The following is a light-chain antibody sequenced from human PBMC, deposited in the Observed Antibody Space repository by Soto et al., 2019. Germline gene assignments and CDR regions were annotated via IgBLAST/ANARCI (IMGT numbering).Light chain of an antibody. CDR3: QQRSNYT. Sequence: EIVLTQSPGTLSLSPGERATLSCRASQSVRSSYLAWYQQKPGQAPRLLIYGATSRATGIPDRFSGSGSGTDFTLTISRLEPEDFAVYDCQQRSNYTFGQGTKLEIK. CDR2: GAT. V-gene: IGKV3D-20*02. J-gene: IGKJ2*01. CDR1: QSVRSSY.